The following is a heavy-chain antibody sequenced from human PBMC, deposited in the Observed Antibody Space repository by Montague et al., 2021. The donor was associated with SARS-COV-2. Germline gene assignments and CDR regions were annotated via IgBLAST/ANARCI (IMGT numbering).Heavy chain of an antibody. V-gene: IGHV4-4*07. CDR2: IHTSGST. Sequence: SETLSLTCTVSGGYISSYYWSWIRQSAGKGLEWIGRIHTSGSTDXNPSLNSRVTMSVDTSKNQFSLKLSSVTAADTAVYYCASGKYYDFWSGYYSHDYVSGRDVWGQGTTVTVSS. CDR1: GGYISSYY. D-gene: IGHD3-3*01. J-gene: IGHJ6*01. CDR3: ASGKYYDFWSGYYSHDYVSGRDV.